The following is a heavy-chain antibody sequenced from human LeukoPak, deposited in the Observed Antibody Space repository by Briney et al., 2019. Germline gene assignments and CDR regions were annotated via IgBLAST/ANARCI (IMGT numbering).Heavy chain of an antibody. CDR2: ISAYNGNT. Sequence: ASVKVSCKASGYTFTSYGISWVRQAPGQGLEWMGWISAYNGNTNYAQKLQGRVTMTTDTSTSTAYTELRSLRSDDTAVYYCARDRVPYYYDSSGSTFDYWGQGTLVTVSS. D-gene: IGHD3-22*01. CDR1: GYTFTSYG. V-gene: IGHV1-18*01. CDR3: ARDRVPYYYDSSGSTFDY. J-gene: IGHJ4*02.